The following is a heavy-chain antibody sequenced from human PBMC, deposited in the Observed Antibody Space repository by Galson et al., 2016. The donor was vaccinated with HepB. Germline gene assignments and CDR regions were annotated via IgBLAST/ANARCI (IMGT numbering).Heavy chain of an antibody. Sequence: SETLSLTCSVSGGSLSSSDWHWAWICQSPGMGLEWIGSISYGGSTYYNPSLKSRVSMSIDRPENQFSLRLSSVTAADTAVYYCARLPLLYYGMDVWGQGTTVTVSS. CDR1: GGSLSSSDWH. J-gene: IGHJ6*02. V-gene: IGHV4-39*01. CDR3: ARLPLLYYGMDV. CDR2: ISYGGST. D-gene: IGHD2-15*01.